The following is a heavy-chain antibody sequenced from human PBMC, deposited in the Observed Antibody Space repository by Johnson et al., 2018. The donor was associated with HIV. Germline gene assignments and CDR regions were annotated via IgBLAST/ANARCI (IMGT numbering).Heavy chain of an antibody. D-gene: IGHD5-18*01. Sequence: QVQLVESGGGVVQPGRSLRLSCAASGFTFSSYAMHWVRQAPGKGLEWVSLIYNDGTTYYADSVKGRFTISRDSSKNTLYRQMNSLKTEDTAVYYCTSPDTAMATGAFDIWGQGTMVTVSS. CDR3: TSPDTAMATGAFDI. CDR1: GFTFSSYA. V-gene: IGHV3-NL1*01. J-gene: IGHJ3*02. CDR2: IYNDGTT.